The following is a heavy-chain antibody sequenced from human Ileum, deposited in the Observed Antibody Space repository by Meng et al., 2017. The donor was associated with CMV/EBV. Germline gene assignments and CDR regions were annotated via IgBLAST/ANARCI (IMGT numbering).Heavy chain of an antibody. CDR2: IFYDGVT. CDR3: VRVSLWFEEPRYYFYGINV. V-gene: IGHV4-31*03. CDR1: GASIKTGAYY. D-gene: IGHD2-21*01. Sequence: SETLSLTCNVSGASIKTGAYYWAWIRQFPGKDLEWIGNIFYDGVTHYNPSLKSRGALSIDTSKNHFSLNLRSVTAADTAIYYCVRVSLWFEEPRYYFYGINVWGQGTTVTVSS. J-gene: IGHJ6*02.